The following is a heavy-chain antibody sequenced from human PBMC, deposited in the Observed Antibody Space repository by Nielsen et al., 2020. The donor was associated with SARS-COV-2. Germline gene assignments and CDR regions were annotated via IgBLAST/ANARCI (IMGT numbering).Heavy chain of an antibody. D-gene: IGHD5-18*01. CDR3: ARLAGYSYGPNWFDP. V-gene: IGHV5-10-1*01. CDR2: IDPSDSYT. CDR1: GYSFTSYW. Sequence: GESLKISCKGSGYSFTSYWISWVRQMPGKSLEWMGRIDPSDSYTNYSPSFQGHVTISADKSISTAYLQWSSLKASDTAMYYCARLAGYSYGPNWFDPWGQGTLVTVSS. J-gene: IGHJ5*02.